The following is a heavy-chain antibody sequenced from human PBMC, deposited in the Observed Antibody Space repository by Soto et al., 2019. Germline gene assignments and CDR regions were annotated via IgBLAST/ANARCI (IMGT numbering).Heavy chain of an antibody. D-gene: IGHD2-2*01. CDR1: GGSISSRSVY. CDR2: IYYSGST. J-gene: IGHJ4*02. Sequence: QLQLQESGPGLVKPSETLSLTCTVSGGSISSRSVYWGWIRQPPGMGLEWIGSIYYSGSTDYDPSLKSRLRISIDKSKNQLSLRLSSVTAADTAVYYCASRSSYCRRTTCYEDYFDYWGQGILVTVSS. CDR3: ASRSSYCRRTTCYEDYFDY. V-gene: IGHV4-39*01.